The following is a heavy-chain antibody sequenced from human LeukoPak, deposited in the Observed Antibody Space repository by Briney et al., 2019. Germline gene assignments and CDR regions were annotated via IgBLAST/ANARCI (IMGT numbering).Heavy chain of an antibody. V-gene: IGHV3-48*04. Sequence: GGSLRLSCAASGFTFSSYSMNWVRQAPGKGLEWVSYISGSGSTIYYADSVKGRFTISRDNAKNSLYLQMNSLRAEDTAVYYCAKDYDILTGYSLADYWGQGTLVTVSS. D-gene: IGHD3-9*01. J-gene: IGHJ4*02. CDR2: ISGSGSTI. CDR1: GFTFSSYS. CDR3: AKDYDILTGYSLADY.